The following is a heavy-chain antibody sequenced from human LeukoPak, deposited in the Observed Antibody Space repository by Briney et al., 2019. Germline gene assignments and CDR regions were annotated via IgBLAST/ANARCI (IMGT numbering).Heavy chain of an antibody. J-gene: IGHJ6*02. Sequence: SQTLSLTCTVSGGSISSGGYHWSWIRQHPGKGLEWIGYIYYSGSTYYNPSLKSRVTISVDTSKNQFSLKLSSVTAADTAVYYCARDGVLGSYGMDVWGQGTTVTVSS. CDR3: ARDGVLGSYGMDV. V-gene: IGHV4-31*03. D-gene: IGHD7-27*01. CDR1: GGSISSGGYH. CDR2: IYYSGST.